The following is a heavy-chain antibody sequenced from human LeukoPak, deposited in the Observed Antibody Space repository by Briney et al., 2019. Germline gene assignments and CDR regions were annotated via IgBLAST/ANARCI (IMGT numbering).Heavy chain of an antibody. CDR2: INPNSGGT. Sequence: ASVKVSCKASGYTFTGYYMLWVRQAPGQGLEWVGRINPNSGGTNYAQKFQGRVTMTRDTSISTAYMELSRLRSDDTAVYYCARGYYVWGSYPSPQGPTPFDYWGQGTLVTVSS. V-gene: IGHV1-2*06. CDR1: GYTFTGYY. J-gene: IGHJ4*02. D-gene: IGHD3-16*01. CDR3: ARGYYVWGSYPSPQGPTPFDY.